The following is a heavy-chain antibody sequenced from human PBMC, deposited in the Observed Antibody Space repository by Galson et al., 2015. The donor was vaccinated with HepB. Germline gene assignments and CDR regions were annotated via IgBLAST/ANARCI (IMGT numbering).Heavy chain of an antibody. V-gene: IGHV3-30*02. D-gene: IGHD4-17*01. J-gene: IGHJ4*02. CDR1: GFTFSSYG. CDR3: AKVLGGSELAGRVDYGDYPFDY. Sequence: SLRLSCAASGFTFSSYGMHWVRQAPGKGLEWVAFIRYDGSNKYYADSVKGRFTISRDNSKNTLYLQMNSLRAEDTAVYYCAKVLGGSELAGRVDYGDYPFDYWGQGTLVTVSS. CDR2: IRYDGSNK.